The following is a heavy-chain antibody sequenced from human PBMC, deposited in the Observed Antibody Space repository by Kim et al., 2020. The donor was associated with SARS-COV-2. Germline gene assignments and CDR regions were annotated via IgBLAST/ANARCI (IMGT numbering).Heavy chain of an antibody. CDR2: INHSGST. Sequence: SETLSLTCAVYGGSFSGYYWSWIRQPPGKGLEWIGEINHSGSTNYNPSLKSRVTISVDTSKNQFSLKLSSVTAADTAVYYCARGPLLSFPTFYWGQGTLVTVSS. CDR3: ARGPLLSFPTFY. J-gene: IGHJ4*02. CDR1: GGSFSGYY. V-gene: IGHV4-34*01. D-gene: IGHD1-26*01.